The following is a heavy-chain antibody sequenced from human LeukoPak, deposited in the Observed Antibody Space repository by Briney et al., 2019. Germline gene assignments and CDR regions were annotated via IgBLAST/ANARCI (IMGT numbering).Heavy chain of an antibody. CDR1: GFTVSDNY. J-gene: IGHJ4*02. Sequence: GGSLRLSCAASGFTVSDNYMSWVRQAPGKGLEWVSVIFSNGNTYYADSVKGRFTISRDNSKNTLYFQLNSLRAEDTAVYYCARDSGAAAGRGLDYWGRGTLVTVSS. CDR3: ARDSGAAAGRGLDY. D-gene: IGHD6-13*01. V-gene: IGHV3-53*01. CDR2: IFSNGNT.